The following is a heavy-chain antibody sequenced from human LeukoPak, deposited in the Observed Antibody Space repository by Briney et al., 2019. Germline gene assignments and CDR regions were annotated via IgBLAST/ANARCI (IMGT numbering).Heavy chain of an antibody. V-gene: IGHV3-23*01. CDR1: GFTFSSYG. CDR3: AKDIWFGELSYFDY. J-gene: IGHJ4*02. CDR2: ISGSGGST. D-gene: IGHD3-10*01. Sequence: PGGSLRLSCAASGFTFSSYGMSWVRQAPGKGLEWVSAISGSGGSTYYADSVKGRFTISRDNSKNTLYLQMNSLRAEDTAVYYCAKDIWFGELSYFDYWGQGTLVTVSS.